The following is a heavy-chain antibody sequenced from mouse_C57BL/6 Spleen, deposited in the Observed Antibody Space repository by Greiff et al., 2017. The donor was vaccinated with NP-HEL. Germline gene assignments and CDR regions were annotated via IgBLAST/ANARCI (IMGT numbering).Heavy chain of an antibody. V-gene: IGHV1-4*01. D-gene: IGHD1-1*01. Sequence: VQLVESGAELARPGASVKMSCKASGYTFTSYTMHWVKQRPGQGLEWIGYINPSSGYTKYNQKFKDKATLTADKSSSTAYMQLSSLTSEDSAVYYCARRDYGSSYGFDYWGQGTTLTVSS. CDR1: GYTFTSYT. CDR2: INPSSGYT. J-gene: IGHJ2*01. CDR3: ARRDYGSSYGFDY.